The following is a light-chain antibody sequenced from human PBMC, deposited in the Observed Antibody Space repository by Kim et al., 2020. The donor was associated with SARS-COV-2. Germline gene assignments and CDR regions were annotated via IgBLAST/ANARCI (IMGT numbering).Light chain of an antibody. CDR2: EDN. CDR3: QSYDSSNRWV. CDR1: SGSIASHY. V-gene: IGLV6-57*03. Sequence: NFMLTQPHSVSEPPGKTVTISCTRSSGSIASHYVQWYQQRPGSAPTTVIYEDNQRPSGVPDRFSGSIDSSSNSASLTISGLKTEDEADYYCQSYDSSNRWVFGGGTQLTIL. J-gene: IGLJ3*02.